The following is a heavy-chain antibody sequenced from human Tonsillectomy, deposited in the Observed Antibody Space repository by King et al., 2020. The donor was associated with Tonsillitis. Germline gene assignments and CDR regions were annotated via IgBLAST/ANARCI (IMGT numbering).Heavy chain of an antibody. V-gene: IGHV4-38-2*02. CDR1: GYSISSGYY. Sequence: VQLQESGPGLVKPSETLSLTCTVSGYSISSGYYWGWIRQPPGKGLEWIGNMYHSGSTYYNPSLKSRVTISVDTSKNQFSLKLSPVTAADTAVYYCACVPADDITCHSPYHFDYWGKGTLVTVSS. J-gene: IGHJ4*02. CDR3: ACVPADDITCHSPYHFDY. D-gene: IGHD3-10*01. CDR2: MYHSGST.